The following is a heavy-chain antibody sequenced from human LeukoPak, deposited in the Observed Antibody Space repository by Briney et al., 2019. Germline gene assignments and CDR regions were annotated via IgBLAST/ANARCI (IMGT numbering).Heavy chain of an antibody. V-gene: IGHV4-34*01. J-gene: IGHJ5*02. D-gene: IGHD1-26*01. CDR2: INHSGST. CDR1: GGSFSGYY. Sequence: SETLSLTCAVYGGSFSGYYWSWLRQPPGKGLEWIGEINHSGSTNYNPSLKSRVTISVDTSKNQFSLKLSSVTAADTAVYYCARGLMGATSDPNWFGPWGQGTLVTVSS. CDR3: ARGLMGATSDPNWFGP.